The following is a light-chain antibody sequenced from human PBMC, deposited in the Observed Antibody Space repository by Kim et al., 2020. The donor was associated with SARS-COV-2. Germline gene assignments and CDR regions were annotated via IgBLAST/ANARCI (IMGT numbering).Light chain of an antibody. J-gene: IGKJ1*01. V-gene: IGKV3-20*01. CDR3: QQYSSSPAT. Sequence: PRQRAALSCKASQSVSSNYLAWYQQKPGEAPRLLIYGASSMATGIADRFSGSGSGTDFTLTITRLEPEDFAVYYCQQYSSSPATFGQGTKVDIK. CDR2: GAS. CDR1: QSVSSNY.